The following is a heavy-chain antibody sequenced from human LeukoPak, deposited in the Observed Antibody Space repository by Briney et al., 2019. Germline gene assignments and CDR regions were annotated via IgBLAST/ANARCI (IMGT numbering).Heavy chain of an antibody. Sequence: GGSLRLSCAASGLTFSSYWMHWVRLAPGKGLEWVANIKEDGTETYYVDSVKGRFTISRDNAKNSLYLQMNSLRAEDTAVYYCAKEGRSLQTYWGQGTLVTVSS. D-gene: IGHD5-24*01. CDR3: AKEGRSLQTY. CDR2: IKEDGTET. V-gene: IGHV3-7*03. CDR1: GLTFSSYW. J-gene: IGHJ4*02.